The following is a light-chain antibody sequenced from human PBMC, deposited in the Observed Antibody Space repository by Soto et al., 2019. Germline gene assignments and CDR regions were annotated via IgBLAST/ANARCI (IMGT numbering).Light chain of an antibody. V-gene: IGLV8-61*01. CDR2: NTN. CDR1: SGSVSTSYY. Sequence: QTVVTQEPSXXXXPGGTVTLTCGLSSGSVSTSYYPSWYQQTPGQAPRTLIYNTNTRSSGVPDRFSGSILGNKAALTITGAQADDESDYYCVLYVGSGIWVFGGGTKVTVL. CDR3: VLYVGSGIWV. J-gene: IGLJ3*02.